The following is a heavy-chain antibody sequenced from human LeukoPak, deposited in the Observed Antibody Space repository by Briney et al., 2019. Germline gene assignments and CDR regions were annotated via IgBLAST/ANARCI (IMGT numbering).Heavy chain of an antibody. CDR3: ARPRGIVATIRLYYFDY. Sequence: GASVKVSCKASGYTFTGYYMHWVRQAPGQGLEWMGWINPNSGGTNYAQKFQGRVTMTRDTSISTAYMELSRLRSDDTAVYYCARPRGIVATIRLYYFDYWGQGTLVTVSS. CDR1: GYTFTGYY. J-gene: IGHJ4*02. CDR2: INPNSGGT. D-gene: IGHD5-12*01. V-gene: IGHV1-2*02.